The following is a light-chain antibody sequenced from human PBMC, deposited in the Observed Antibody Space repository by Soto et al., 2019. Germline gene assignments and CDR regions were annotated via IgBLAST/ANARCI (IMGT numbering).Light chain of an antibody. CDR3: AGWDDSLNGPFV. Sequence: QSVLTQPPSVSEAPRQRVTISCSGSSSNIGNNAVNWYQQLPGKAPKLLIYYDDLVPSGVSDRFSGSKSGTSASLAISGFQSEDEADYYCAGWDDSLNGPFVFGTGTKVTVL. J-gene: IGLJ1*01. CDR2: YDD. V-gene: IGLV1-36*01. CDR1: SSNIGNNA.